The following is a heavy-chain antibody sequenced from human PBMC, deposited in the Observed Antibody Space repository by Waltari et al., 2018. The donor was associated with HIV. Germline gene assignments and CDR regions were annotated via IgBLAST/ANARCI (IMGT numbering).Heavy chain of an antibody. CDR2: IYYRWRT. CDR1: GGSISSYY. D-gene: IGHD6-19*01. Sequence: QVQLQESGPGLVKPSETLSLTCTVSGGSISSYYWSWIRQPPGKGLEWIGDIYYRWRTHYNPSLKIRVTISVDTSKNQFSLKLSSVTAADTAVYYCARDRQSHTYYYYGMDVWGQGTTVTVSS. CDR3: ARDRQSHTYYYYGMDV. J-gene: IGHJ6*02. V-gene: IGHV4-59*01.